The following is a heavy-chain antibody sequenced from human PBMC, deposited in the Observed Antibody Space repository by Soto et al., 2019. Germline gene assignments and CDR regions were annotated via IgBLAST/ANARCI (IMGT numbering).Heavy chain of an antibody. CDR2: IYYSGST. CDR1: GGSMSGYY. Sequence: PSETLSLTCSVSGGSMSGYYWTWIRQPPGKALEWIGYIYYSGSTNYNPSLKSRVSISIDTPKSQFSLRLTSVTAADTAVYYCARAPSGRTDFDYWGQGTLVTVS. D-gene: IGHD1-26*01. V-gene: IGHV4-59*01. J-gene: IGHJ4*02. CDR3: ARAPSGRTDFDY.